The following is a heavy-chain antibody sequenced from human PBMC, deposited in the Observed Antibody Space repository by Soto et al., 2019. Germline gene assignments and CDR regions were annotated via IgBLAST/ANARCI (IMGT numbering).Heavy chain of an antibody. V-gene: IGHV3-11*01. Sequence: QVHLVESGGGLVKPGGSLRLSCAASGFTLSDYYMTWIHQAPGKGLEWVSYISSSGRTIYYADSVRGRFTISRDNAENSLYLQMNSLRAEDTALYYCARNSEHFDYWGQGTLVTVSS. J-gene: IGHJ4*02. D-gene: IGHD1-26*01. CDR1: GFTLSDYY. CDR3: ARNSEHFDY. CDR2: ISSSGRTI.